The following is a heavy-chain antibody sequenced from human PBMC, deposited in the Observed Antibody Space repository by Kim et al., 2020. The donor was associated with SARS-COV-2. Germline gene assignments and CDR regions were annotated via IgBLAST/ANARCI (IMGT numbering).Heavy chain of an antibody. CDR2: INPSGGST. CDR3: ARDSSPTYGDYEGGLGY. J-gene: IGHJ4*02. V-gene: IGHV1-46*01. Sequence: ASVKVSCKASGYTFTSYYMHWVRQAPGQGLEWMGIINPSGGSTSYAQKFQGRVTMTRDTSTSTVYMELSSLRSEDTAVYYCARDSSPTYGDYEGGLGYWGQGTLVTVSS. CDR1: GYTFTSYY. D-gene: IGHD4-17*01.